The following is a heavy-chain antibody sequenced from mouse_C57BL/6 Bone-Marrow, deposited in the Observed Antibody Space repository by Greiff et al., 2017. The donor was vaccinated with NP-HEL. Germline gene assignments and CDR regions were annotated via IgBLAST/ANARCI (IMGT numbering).Heavy chain of an antibody. CDR2: ISSGGSYT. J-gene: IGHJ2*01. CDR1: GFTFSSYG. Sequence: EVQLVESGGDLVKPGGSLKLSCAASGFTFSSYGMSWVRQTPDKRLEWVATISSGGSYTYYPDSVKGRFTISRDNAKNTLYLQMSSLKSEDTAMYYCARPSNYPYYFDYWGQGTTLTVSS. V-gene: IGHV5-6*01. D-gene: IGHD2-5*01. CDR3: ARPSNYPYYFDY.